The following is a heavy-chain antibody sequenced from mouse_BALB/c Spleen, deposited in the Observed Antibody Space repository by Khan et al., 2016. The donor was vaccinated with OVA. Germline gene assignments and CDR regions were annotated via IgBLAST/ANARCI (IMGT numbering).Heavy chain of an antibody. CDR2: IWAGGST. V-gene: IGHV2-9*02. D-gene: IGHD1-3*01. CDR3: ARLEDI. J-gene: IGHJ2*01. Sequence: WLGVIWAGGSTNYNSALMSRLSISKDNSKSQVFLKMNSLQTDDTAMYYCARLEDIWGQGTTLTVSS.